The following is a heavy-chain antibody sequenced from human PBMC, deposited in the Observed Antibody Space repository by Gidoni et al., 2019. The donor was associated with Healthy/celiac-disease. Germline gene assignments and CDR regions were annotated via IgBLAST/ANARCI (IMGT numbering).Heavy chain of an antibody. CDR3: AKDLSLYYDFWSGYFFDY. J-gene: IGHJ4*02. D-gene: IGHD3-3*01. CDR2: ISGMGGST. CDR1: GFTFSSYA. Sequence: EVQLLESGGGLVQPGGSLRLSCAASGFTFSSYAGGWVRQAPGKGLEWVSAISGMGGSTYYADSGKGRFTISRDNSKNTLYLQMNSLRAEDTAVYYCAKDLSLYYDFWSGYFFDYWGQGTLVTVSS. V-gene: IGHV3-23*01.